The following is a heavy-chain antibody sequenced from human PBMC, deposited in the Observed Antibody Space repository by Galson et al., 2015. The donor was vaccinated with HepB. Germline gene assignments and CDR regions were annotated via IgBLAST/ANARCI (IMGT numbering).Heavy chain of an antibody. V-gene: IGHV1-2*04. D-gene: IGHD4-17*01. CDR1: GYTFTGYY. CDR2: INPNSGGT. CDR3: ARATTVTRSRAPPRFDP. Sequence: SVKVSCKASGYTFTGYYMHWVRQAPGQGLEWMGWINPNSGGTNYAQKFQGWVTMTRDTSISTAYMELSRLRSDDTAVYYCARATTVTRSRAPPRFDPWGQGTLVTVSS. J-gene: IGHJ5*02.